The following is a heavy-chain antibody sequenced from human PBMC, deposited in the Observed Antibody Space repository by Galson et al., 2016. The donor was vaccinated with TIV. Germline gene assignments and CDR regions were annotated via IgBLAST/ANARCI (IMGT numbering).Heavy chain of an antibody. CDR2: IIPLFDIT. CDR3: SRHRDESFQV. J-gene: IGHJ1*01. CDR1: GDTFSSYT. Sequence: VKVSCKVSGDTFSSYTISWVRQAPGQGLEWVGRIIPLFDITNYAQKFQGRVTIIADKSTTTVYLELSSLSFDDTAVYYCSRHRDESFQVWGQGALFTVSS. D-gene: IGHD2-21*01. V-gene: IGHV1-69*02.